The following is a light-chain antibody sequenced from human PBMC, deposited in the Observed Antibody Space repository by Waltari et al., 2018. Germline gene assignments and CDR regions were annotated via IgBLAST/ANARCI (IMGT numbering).Light chain of an antibody. Sequence: EVVMTQSPATLSVSQGERATLSCRASQSISINMVWYQQRPGQAPRLLIYEAAMRATDIPARFSGRGSGTEFTLTISSVQSEDAAVYYCQQFNDWPRTFGQGTKVEIK. J-gene: IGKJ1*01. CDR1: QSISIN. CDR3: QQFNDWPRT. CDR2: EAA. V-gene: IGKV3-15*01.